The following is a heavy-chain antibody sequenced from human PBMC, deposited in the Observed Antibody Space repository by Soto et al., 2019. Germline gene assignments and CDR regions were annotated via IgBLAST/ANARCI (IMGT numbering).Heavy chain of an antibody. CDR1: GGSISSSSYY. CDR3: ARLIHCKTTSCYFDY. CDR2: VYYSGTT. Sequence: QLQLQESGPGLVKPSETLSLTCTVSGGSISSSSYYWAWVRQPPGKGLEWIGSVYYSGTTYYNPSLKSRVTISADTCKNQFSLKLSSVTAADTAVFYCARLIHCKTTSCYFDYWGQGTLVTVSS. J-gene: IGHJ4*02. D-gene: IGHD2-2*01. V-gene: IGHV4-39*01.